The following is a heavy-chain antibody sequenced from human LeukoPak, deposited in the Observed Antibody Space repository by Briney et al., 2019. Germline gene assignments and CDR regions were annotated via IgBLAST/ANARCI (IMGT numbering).Heavy chain of an antibody. J-gene: IGHJ4*02. CDR2: INPSGGST. Sequence: GASVKVSCKASGYTFSSYYMHWVRQAPGQGLEWMGIINPSGGSTSYAQKFQGRVTMTRDTSTSTVYMELSSLRSEDTAVYYCARVGDPGSFKGSFDYWGQGTLVTVSS. CDR3: ARVGDPGSFKGSFDY. V-gene: IGHV1-46*01. CDR1: GYTFSSYY. D-gene: IGHD3-10*01.